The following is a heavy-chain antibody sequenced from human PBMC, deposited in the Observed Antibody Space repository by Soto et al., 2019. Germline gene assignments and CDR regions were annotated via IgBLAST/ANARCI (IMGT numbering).Heavy chain of an antibody. Sequence: ASVKVSCKASGGTFSSYAISWVRQAPGQGLEWMGGIIPIFGTANYAQKFQGRVTITADESTSTAYMELSSLRSEDMAVYYCARADVDIVATTYYYYYGMDVWGQGTTVTVSS. D-gene: IGHD5-12*01. V-gene: IGHV1-69*13. CDR3: ARADVDIVATTYYYYYGMDV. J-gene: IGHJ6*02. CDR1: GGTFSSYA. CDR2: IIPIFGTA.